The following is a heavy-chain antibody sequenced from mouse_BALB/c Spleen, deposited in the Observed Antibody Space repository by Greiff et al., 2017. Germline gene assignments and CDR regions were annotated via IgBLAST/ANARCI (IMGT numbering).Heavy chain of an antibody. CDR2: ISNGGGST. Sequence: EVQRVESGGGLVQPGGSLKLSCAASGFTFSSYTMSWVRQTPEKRLEWVAYISNGGGSTYYPDTVKGRFTISRDNAKNTLYLQMSSLKSEDTAMYYCAKREKGYFDYWGQGTTLTVSS. CDR3: AKREKGYFDY. CDR1: GFTFSSYT. J-gene: IGHJ2*01. V-gene: IGHV5-12-2*01.